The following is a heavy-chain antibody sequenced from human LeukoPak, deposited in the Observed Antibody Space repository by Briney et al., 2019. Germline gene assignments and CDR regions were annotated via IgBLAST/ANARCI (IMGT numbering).Heavy chain of an antibody. Sequence: PGGSLRLSCAASGFTFSSYGMHWVRQAPGKGLEWVAVISYDGSNKYYADSVKGRFTISRDNSKNTLYLQMNSLRAEDTAVYYCAKDGVFDAAAVDAFDIWGQGTMVTVSS. CDR1: GFTFSSYG. V-gene: IGHV3-30*18. CDR3: AKDGVFDAAAVDAFDI. J-gene: IGHJ3*02. D-gene: IGHD6-13*01. CDR2: ISYDGSNK.